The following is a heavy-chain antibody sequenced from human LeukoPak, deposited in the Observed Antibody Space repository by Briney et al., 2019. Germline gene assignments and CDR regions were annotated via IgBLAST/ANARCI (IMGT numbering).Heavy chain of an antibody. Sequence: GGSLRLSCTASGFTFGDYAMSWIRQAPGKGLEWVGFIRSKAYGETADYAASVKGRFTISRDDSKAIAYLQMNSLKTEDTAVYHCTRDRGAYNLYDYWGQGALVTVSS. CDR2: IRSKAYGETA. J-gene: IGHJ4*02. V-gene: IGHV3-49*03. D-gene: IGHD1-1*01. CDR3: TRDRGAYNLYDY. CDR1: GFTFGDYA.